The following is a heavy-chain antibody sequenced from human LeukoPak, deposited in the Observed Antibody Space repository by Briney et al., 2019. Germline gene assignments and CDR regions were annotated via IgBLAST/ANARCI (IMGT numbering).Heavy chain of an antibody. Sequence: SETLSLTCTVSGGSINSNNYYWGWIRQPPGKGLEWIGSIYSSGSAYYNPSLKSRVTISVDTSKNQFSLRLSSVTAADTAVYYCQSLYLEWLLEYWGQGTLVTVSS. CDR3: QSLYLEWLLEY. J-gene: IGHJ4*02. V-gene: IGHV4-39*01. CDR1: GGSINSNNYY. D-gene: IGHD3-3*01. CDR2: IYSSGSA.